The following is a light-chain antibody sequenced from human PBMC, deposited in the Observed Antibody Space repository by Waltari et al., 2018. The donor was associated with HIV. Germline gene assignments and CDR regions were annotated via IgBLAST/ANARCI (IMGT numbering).Light chain of an antibody. CDR1: RSNLGKNF. J-gene: IGLJ3*02. CDR3: ATWDDSLSGWV. V-gene: IGLV1-47*01. CDR2: RND. Sequence: QSVLTQPPSASGTPGQRVTISCSGSRSNLGKNFIYWYQQFPGTAPKLLIDRNDQRPSGVPDRFSGSKSGTSASLAISGLRSEDEADYYCATWDDSLSGWVFGGGTKLTVL.